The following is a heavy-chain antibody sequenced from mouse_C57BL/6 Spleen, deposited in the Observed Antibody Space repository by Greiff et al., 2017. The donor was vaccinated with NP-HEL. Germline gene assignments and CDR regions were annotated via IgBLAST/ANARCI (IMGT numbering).Heavy chain of an antibody. D-gene: IGHD1-1*01. CDR1: GYTFTSYW. CDR2: IYPSDSET. V-gene: IGHV1-61*01. CDR3: AREGYTTVVATRYFDV. Sequence: QVQLQQPGAELVRPGSSVKLSCKASGYTFTSYWMDWVKQRPGQVLEWIGNIYPSDSETHYNQKFKDKATLTVDKSLSTAYMQLSSLTSEDSAVYYCAREGYTTVVATRYFDVWGTGTTVTVSS. J-gene: IGHJ1*03.